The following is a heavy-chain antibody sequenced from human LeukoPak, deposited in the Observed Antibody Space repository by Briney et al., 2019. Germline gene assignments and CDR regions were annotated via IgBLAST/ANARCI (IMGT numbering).Heavy chain of an antibody. D-gene: IGHD4-11*01. V-gene: IGHV3-48*01. Sequence: PGGSLRLSCAASGFTFSAYSMNWVRQAPGKGLEWVSYISSSSTTIYYADSVKGRFTISRDNAKNSLYLQMNSLRAEDTAVYYCARDPHSIPPYFDYWGQGTLVTVSS. CDR1: GFTFSAYS. CDR3: ARDPHSIPPYFDY. J-gene: IGHJ4*02. CDR2: ISSSSTTI.